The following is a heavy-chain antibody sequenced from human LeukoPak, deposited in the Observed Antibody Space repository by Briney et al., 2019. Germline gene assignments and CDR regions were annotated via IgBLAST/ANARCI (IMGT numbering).Heavy chain of an antibody. CDR3: ARENTAMAFDY. J-gene: IGHJ4*02. Sequence: PGRSLRLSCAASGFTSSSYGMHWVRQAPGKGLEWVAVIWYDGSNKYYADSVKGRFTISRDNSKNTLYLQMNSLRAEDTAVYYCARENTAMAFDYWGQGTLVTVSS. D-gene: IGHD5-18*01. CDR2: IWYDGSNK. V-gene: IGHV3-33*01. CDR1: GFTSSSYG.